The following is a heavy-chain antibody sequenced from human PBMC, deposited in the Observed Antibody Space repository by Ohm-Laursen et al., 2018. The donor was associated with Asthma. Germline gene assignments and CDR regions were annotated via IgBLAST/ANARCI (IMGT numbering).Heavy chain of an antibody. CDR2: ISTASTFI. CDR1: GHTLSRYS. CDR3: ARIGPEWELPGREYSLHH. J-gene: IGHJ1*01. D-gene: IGHD1-26*01. V-gene: IGHV3-21*01. Sequence: SLRLSCSASGHTLSRYSIHWVRQVPGKGLEWVASISTASTFIYYADSVRGRFTTSRDNAKNSVYLQMNSLRAEDTALYYCARIGPEWELPGREYSLHHWGQGTQVTVSS.